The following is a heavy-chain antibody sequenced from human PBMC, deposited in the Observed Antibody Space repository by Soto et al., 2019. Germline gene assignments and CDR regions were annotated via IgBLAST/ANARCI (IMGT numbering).Heavy chain of an antibody. V-gene: IGHV4-4*02. D-gene: IGHD4-4*01. CDR2: ICHSEGF. J-gene: IGHJ6*02. CDR3: ATQTISYTWDV. Sequence: QVQLQESGPGLVKPSGTLSLTCAVSGGSISSTKWWTWVRQPPGKGLEWIAEICHSEGFNYNPSLKSLVAMSLDNSKNHFSLRLSSVTAADTAVYYCATQTISYTWDVWGQGTTVTVS. CDR1: GGSISSTKW.